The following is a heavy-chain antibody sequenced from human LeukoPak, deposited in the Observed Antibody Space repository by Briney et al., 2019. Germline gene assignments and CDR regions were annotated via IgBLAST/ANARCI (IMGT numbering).Heavy chain of an antibody. D-gene: IGHD3-22*01. J-gene: IGHJ4*02. V-gene: IGHV3-43*01. CDR3: ARRGYSDSSGYDY. CDR2: ISWDGGST. CDR1: GFTFDDYT. Sequence: GGSLRLSCAASGFTFDDYTMHWVRQAPGKGLEWVSLISWDGGSTYYADSVKGRFTISRDNAKNSLYLQINSLRAEDTAIYYCARRGYSDSSGYDYWGQGTLVTVSS.